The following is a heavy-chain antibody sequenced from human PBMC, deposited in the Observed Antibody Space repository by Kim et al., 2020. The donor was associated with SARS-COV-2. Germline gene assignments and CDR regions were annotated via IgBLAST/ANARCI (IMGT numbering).Heavy chain of an antibody. Sequence: SETLSLTCTASGSSIGIGYYWAWIRQPPGRGLEWIGSISHTGNTYSNPSLRGRISISVDTSKRQFSLNVTSVTAADTAVYSCARMEISGWFNFDVWGLGTMVTVSS. CDR3: ARMEISGWFNFDV. D-gene: IGHD6-13*01. CDR1: GSSIGIGYY. V-gene: IGHV4-38-2*02. J-gene: IGHJ3*01. CDR2: ISHTGNT.